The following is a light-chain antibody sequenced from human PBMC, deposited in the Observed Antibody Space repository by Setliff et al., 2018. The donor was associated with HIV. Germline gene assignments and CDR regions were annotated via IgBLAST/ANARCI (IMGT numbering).Light chain of an antibody. Sequence: QSVLTQPASVSGSPGQSITISCTGTSSDVGGYNYVSWYQQHPGKAPKLMIYDVSNRPSGVSNRFSGSKSGNTASLTISGLQAEDAADYYCSSYTSSSPPYVFGTGTKVTVL. CDR2: DVS. J-gene: IGLJ1*01. V-gene: IGLV2-14*03. CDR1: SSDVGGYNY. CDR3: SSYTSSSPPYV.